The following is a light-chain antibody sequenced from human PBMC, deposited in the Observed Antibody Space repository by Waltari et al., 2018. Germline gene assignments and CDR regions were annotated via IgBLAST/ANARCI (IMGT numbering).Light chain of an antibody. Sequence: QSALTQPASVSGSPGQSITLSCTRPSSDVGRYNRVSWYQQNPGEVPKLMIYEVNKRPSGVADRFSGSKSGNTATLTISGLQAEDEADYYCSSHTSDLSWLFGGGTKVTVL. V-gene: IGLV2-23*02. CDR1: SSDVGRYNR. CDR2: EVN. J-gene: IGLJ3*02. CDR3: SSHTSDLSWL.